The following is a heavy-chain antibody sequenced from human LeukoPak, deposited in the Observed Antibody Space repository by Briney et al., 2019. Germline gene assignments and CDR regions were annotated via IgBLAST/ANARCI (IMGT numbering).Heavy chain of an antibody. Sequence: GESLRLSCTASGFTFSDYSVNWVRQAPGKGLEWVSCITGISDIYYADSMKGRFTISRDNAKNSVYLQMNSLRAEDTGIYYCARAIRLWGQGTLVTVSS. CDR1: GFTFSDYS. V-gene: IGHV3-69-1*02. CDR2: ITGISDI. D-gene: IGHD1-1*01. CDR3: ARAIRL. J-gene: IGHJ4*02.